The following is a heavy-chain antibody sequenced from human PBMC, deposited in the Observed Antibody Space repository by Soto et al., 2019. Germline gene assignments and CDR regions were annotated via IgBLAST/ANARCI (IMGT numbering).Heavy chain of an antibody. CDR1: GCTFTNYG. CDR2: ISAYNGNT. CDR3: ARDLVPGYTGYSDY. D-gene: IGHD5-12*01. Sequence: QVQLVQSGAEVKKPGASVKVSCKASGCTFTNYGINWVRQAPGQGLEWMGWISAYNGNTNFAQKFQGRVTMTTDTSTNTAYMELRSLRSDDTAVYYCARDLVPGYTGYSDYWGQGTLVTVSS. V-gene: IGHV1-18*01. J-gene: IGHJ4*02.